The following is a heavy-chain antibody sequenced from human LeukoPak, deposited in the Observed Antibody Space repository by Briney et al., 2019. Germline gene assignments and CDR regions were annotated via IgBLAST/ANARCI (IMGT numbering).Heavy chain of an antibody. J-gene: IGHJ5*02. V-gene: IGHV3-74*01. CDR3: ARDRWERANWFDP. Sequence: GRSLRLSCAASGFTFSSYWMHWVRQAPGKGPVWVSRINSDGSSTSYADSVKGRFTISRDNAKNMVYLQMNSLRAEDTAVYYCARDRWERANWFDPWGQGTLVTVSS. CDR2: INSDGSST. D-gene: IGHD1-26*01. CDR1: GFTFSSYW.